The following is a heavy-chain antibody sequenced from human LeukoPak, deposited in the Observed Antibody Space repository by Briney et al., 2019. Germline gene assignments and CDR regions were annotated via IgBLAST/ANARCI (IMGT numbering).Heavy chain of an antibody. D-gene: IGHD6-19*01. CDR1: GFTFSSYV. Sequence: GGSLRLSCAASGFTFSSYVMTWVRQAPGKGLEWVSSIRNNGLGTHYADSVKGRFTISRDDSKKVLYLQMSSLRADDTAVYYSAKVLPPRGGRSGWYETNDYWGQGTLVTVSS. V-gene: IGHV3-23*01. CDR3: AKVLPPRGGRSGWYETNDY. CDR2: IRNNGLGT. J-gene: IGHJ4*02.